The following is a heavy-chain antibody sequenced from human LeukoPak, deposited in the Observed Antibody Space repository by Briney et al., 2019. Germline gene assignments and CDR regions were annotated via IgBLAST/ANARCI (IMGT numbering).Heavy chain of an antibody. Sequence: PGGSLRLSCAASGFTFDDYAMHWVRQAPGKGLEWVSGISWNSGSIGYADSVKGRFTISRDNAKNSLYLQMNSLRAEDPALYYCAKDMISPMVRGEFDYWGQGTLVTVSS. CDR2: ISWNSGSI. D-gene: IGHD3-10*01. J-gene: IGHJ4*02. CDR1: GFTFDDYA. V-gene: IGHV3-9*01. CDR3: AKDMISPMVRGEFDY.